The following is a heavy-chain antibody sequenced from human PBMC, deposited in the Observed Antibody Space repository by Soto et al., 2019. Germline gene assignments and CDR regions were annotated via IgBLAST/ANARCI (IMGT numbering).Heavy chain of an antibody. V-gene: IGHV4-59*08. Sequence: SETLSLTCTVSGDSIKSYFWSWIRQPPGQGLEWIGYISYSGDTKDNPSLKSRVSMSIDTSKNQFSLKLSSVTAADTALYFCARVGPDRGYYALIDVWGKGITVTVSS. J-gene: IGHJ6*03. CDR1: GDSIKSYF. D-gene: IGHD3-22*01. CDR3: ARVGPDRGYYALIDV. CDR2: ISYSGDT.